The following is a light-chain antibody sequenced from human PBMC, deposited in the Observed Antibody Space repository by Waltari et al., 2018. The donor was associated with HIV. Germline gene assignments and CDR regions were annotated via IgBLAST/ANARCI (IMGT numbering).Light chain of an antibody. Sequence: QSALTQPPSASGSPGQSVTIACTGTSSDVGVYNYISWYQQHPGKAPKLMIFEVTNRPSGVPDRFSGSKSGTTASLTVSGLQAEDEAVYYCCSYAGSDVVFGGGTKLTVL. CDR2: EVT. CDR1: SSDVGVYNY. CDR3: CSYAGSDVV. V-gene: IGLV2-8*01. J-gene: IGLJ2*01.